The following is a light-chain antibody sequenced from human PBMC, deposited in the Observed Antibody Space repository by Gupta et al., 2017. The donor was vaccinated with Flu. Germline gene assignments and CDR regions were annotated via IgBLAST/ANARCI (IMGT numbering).Light chain of an antibody. CDR1: SSNIGSNT. CDR3: AAWDDSLNGWV. V-gene: IGLV1-44*01. Sequence: HSVLTQPPSASGTPGHRVPLSCSGSSSNIGSNTVNWYQQLPGTAPKLLIYSNNQRPSGVPDRFSGSKSGTSASLAISGLQSEDEADYYCAAWDDSLNGWVFGGGTKLTVL. J-gene: IGLJ3*02. CDR2: SNN.